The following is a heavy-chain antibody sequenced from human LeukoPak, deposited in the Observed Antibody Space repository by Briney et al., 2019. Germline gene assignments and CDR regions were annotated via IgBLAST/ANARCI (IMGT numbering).Heavy chain of an antibody. CDR1: GFTVSSNY. V-gene: IGHV3-53*01. Sequence: GGSLRLSCATSGFTVSSNYMSWVRQAPGKGLEWVSVIYSGGSTYYADSVKGRFTISRDNSKNTMYLQMNSLRAEDTAVYYCARAPLPPIIGGPTVYFDYWGQGTLVTVSS. CDR3: ARAPLPPIIGGPTVYFDY. CDR2: IYSGGST. D-gene: IGHD3-3*01. J-gene: IGHJ4*02.